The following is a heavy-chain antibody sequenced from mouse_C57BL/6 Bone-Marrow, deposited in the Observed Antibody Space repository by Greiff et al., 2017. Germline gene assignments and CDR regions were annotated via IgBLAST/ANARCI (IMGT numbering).Heavy chain of an antibody. Sequence: QVQLQQSGAELARPGASVKLSCKASGYTFTSYGISWVKQRTGQGLEWIGEIYPRSGNTYYNEKFKGKATLTADKSSSTAYMELRSLTSEDAAVYFCARDVYETHWGQGTLVTVSA. D-gene: IGHD1-1*01. CDR2: IYPRSGNT. CDR1: GYTFTSYG. J-gene: IGHJ3*01. CDR3: ARDVYETH. V-gene: IGHV1-81*01.